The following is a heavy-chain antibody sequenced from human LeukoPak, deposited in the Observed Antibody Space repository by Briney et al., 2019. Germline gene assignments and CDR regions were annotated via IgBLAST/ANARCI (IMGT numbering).Heavy chain of an antibody. J-gene: IGHJ4*02. V-gene: IGHV4-59*08. CDR1: GGSISSYY. D-gene: IGHD6-19*01. CDR2: IYYSGST. CDR3: ATLYSSGWTFDY. Sequence: SETLSLTCTVSGGSISSYYWSWIRQPPGKGLEWIGYIYYSGSTNYNPSLKSRVTISVDTSKNQFSLKLSSVTAADTAVYYCATLYSSGWTFDYWGQGTLVTVSS.